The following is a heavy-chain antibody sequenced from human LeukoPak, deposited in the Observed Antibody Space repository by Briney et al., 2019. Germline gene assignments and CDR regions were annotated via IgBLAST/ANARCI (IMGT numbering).Heavy chain of an antibody. D-gene: IGHD3-16*02. V-gene: IGHV3-9*01. CDR2: ISWNSGSI. CDR1: GFTFDDYA. CDR3: AKGTFGGVIYALGDY. J-gene: IGHJ4*02. Sequence: GGSLRLSCAASGFTFDDYAMHWVRQAPGKGLEWVSGISWNSGSIGYADSVKGRFTISRDNAENSLYLQMNSLRAEDTALYYCAKGTFGGVIYALGDYWGQGTLVTVSS.